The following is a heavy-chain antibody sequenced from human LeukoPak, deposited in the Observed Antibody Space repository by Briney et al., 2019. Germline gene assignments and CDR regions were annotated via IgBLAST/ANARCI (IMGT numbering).Heavy chain of an antibody. CDR3: AREDSSGYEDY. D-gene: IGHD3-22*01. CDR2: IYHSGGT. Sequence: PSQTLSLTCAVSGGSISSGGYSWSWIRQLPGKGLEWIGYIYHSGGTYYNPSLKSRVTISVDRSKNQFSLKLSSVTAADTAVYYCAREDSSGYEDYWGQGTLVTVSS. J-gene: IGHJ4*02. V-gene: IGHV4-30-2*01. CDR1: GGSISSGGYS.